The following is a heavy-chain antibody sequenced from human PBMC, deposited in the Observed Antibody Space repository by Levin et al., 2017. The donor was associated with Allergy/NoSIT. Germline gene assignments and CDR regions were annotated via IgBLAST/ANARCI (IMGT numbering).Heavy chain of an antibody. CDR2: IGTTGDT. CDR1: GFTFSSYD. Sequence: GGSLRLSCAASGFTFSSYDMHWVRQPTGKGLEWVSAIGTTGDTYYPGSVKGRFTISRENAKNSLYLQMNSLRAEDTAVYYCARAGIVRATVNAFDIWGQGTMVTVSS. CDR3: ARAGIVRATVNAFDI. D-gene: IGHD1-26*01. V-gene: IGHV3-13*01. J-gene: IGHJ3*02.